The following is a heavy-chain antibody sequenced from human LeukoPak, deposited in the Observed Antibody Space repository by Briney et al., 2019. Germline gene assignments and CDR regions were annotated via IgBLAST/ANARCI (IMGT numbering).Heavy chain of an antibody. CDR1: GFTVSSNY. D-gene: IGHD5-24*01. CDR2: IYSGGST. J-gene: IGHJ4*02. Sequence: GGSLRLSCAASGFTVSSNYMSWVRQAPGKGLEWVSVIYSGGSTYYADSVKGRFTISRDNSKNTLYLQMNSLRAEDTAVYYCARIEMATSHFDYWGQGTLVTASS. CDR3: ARIEMATSHFDY. V-gene: IGHV3-66*02.